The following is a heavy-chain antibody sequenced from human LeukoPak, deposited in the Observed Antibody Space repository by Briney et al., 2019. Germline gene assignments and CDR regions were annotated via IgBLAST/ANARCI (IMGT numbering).Heavy chain of an antibody. CDR2: IYYSGST. D-gene: IGHD6-19*01. Sequence: SETLSLTCTVSGGSISSSSYYWGWIRQPPGKGLEWIGSIYYSGSTYYNPSLKSRVTISVDTSKNQFSLKLSSVTAADTAGYYCARRDSSGLFDYWGQGTLVTVSS. J-gene: IGHJ4*02. V-gene: IGHV4-39*01. CDR3: ARRDSSGLFDY. CDR1: GGSISSSSYY.